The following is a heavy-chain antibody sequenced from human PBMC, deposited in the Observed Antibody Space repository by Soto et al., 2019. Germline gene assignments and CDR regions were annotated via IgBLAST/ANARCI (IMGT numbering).Heavy chain of an antibody. Sequence: GGSLRLSCAASGITFSSYSMNWVRQAPGKGLEWVSSISSSSSYIYYADSVKGRFTISRDNAKNSLYLQMNSLRAEDTAVYYCARDEAGTTPYYFDYWGQGTLVTLSS. V-gene: IGHV3-21*01. CDR3: ARDEAGTTPYYFDY. D-gene: IGHD1-7*01. CDR2: ISSSSSYI. CDR1: GITFSSYS. J-gene: IGHJ4*02.